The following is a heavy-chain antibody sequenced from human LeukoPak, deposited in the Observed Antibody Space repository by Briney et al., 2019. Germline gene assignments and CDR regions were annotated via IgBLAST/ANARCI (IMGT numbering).Heavy chain of an antibody. D-gene: IGHD1-26*01. CDR1: GFNFGGYW. CDR3: ARDLGYYRADY. CDR2: IKEDGSEK. V-gene: IGHV3-7*01. Sequence: GGSLRLSCGASGFNFGGYWMNWVRQAPGKGLEWVANIKEDGSEKKYADFVKGRFTISRDNAKNSLYLQMDSLRADDTAVYYYARDLGYYRADYWGRGTLLTVSS. J-gene: IGHJ4*02.